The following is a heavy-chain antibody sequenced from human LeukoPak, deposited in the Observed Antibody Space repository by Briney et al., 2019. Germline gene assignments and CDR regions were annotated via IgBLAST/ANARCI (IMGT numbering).Heavy chain of an antibody. CDR1: GGTFSSYA. J-gene: IGHJ4*02. Sequence: ASVKVSFKASGGTFSSYAISWVRQAPGQGLEWMGGITPIFGTANYAQKFQGRVTITADKSTSTAYMELSSLRSEDTAVYYCASQYYYGSGSYSYWGQGTLVTVSS. D-gene: IGHD3-10*01. CDR3: ASQYYYGSGSYSY. CDR2: ITPIFGTA. V-gene: IGHV1-69*06.